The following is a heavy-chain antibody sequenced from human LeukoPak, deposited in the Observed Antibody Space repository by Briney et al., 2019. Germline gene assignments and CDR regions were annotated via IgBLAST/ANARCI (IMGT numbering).Heavy chain of an antibody. CDR3: AREGAKIAFDI. CDR1: GYTFTSYG. Sequence: SVKVSCKASGYTFTSYGISWVRQAPGQGLEWMGRIIPIFDTANYAQKFQGRVTITTDESTSTAYMELSSLRSEDTAVYYCAREGAKIAFDIWGQGTMVTVSS. CDR2: IIPIFDTA. V-gene: IGHV1-69*05. J-gene: IGHJ3*02. D-gene: IGHD3-16*01.